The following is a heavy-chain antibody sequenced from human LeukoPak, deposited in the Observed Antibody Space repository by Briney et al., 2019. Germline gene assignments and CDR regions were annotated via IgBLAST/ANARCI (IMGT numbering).Heavy chain of an antibody. V-gene: IGHV3-21*01. D-gene: IGHD1-26*01. J-gene: IGHJ6*02. CDR3: ARTSKWQLLVSYYYGMDV. CDR2: IISSTSYI. CDR1: GFTFSSYG. Sequence: PGGSLRLSCAASGFTFSSYGMHWVRQAPGKGLEWVASIISSTSYIYYADSVKGRFTISRDNAKNSLYLQVNSLRAEDTAVYYCARTSKWQLLVSYYYGMDVWGQGTTVTVSS.